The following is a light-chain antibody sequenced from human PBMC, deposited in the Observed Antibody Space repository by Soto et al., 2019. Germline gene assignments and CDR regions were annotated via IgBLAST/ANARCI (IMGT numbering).Light chain of an antibody. CDR2: DAS. CDR3: QQYRCYGRT. CDR1: QSTSEF. J-gene: IGKJ4*01. Sequence: DIQMTQSPSTLSASVGDSVTTACLASQSTSEFLAWYQRKPGKAPELLIYDASNLETVVPSRFSGSGSGTEFALTITSLQADDFARYYCQQYRCYGRTFRGGTRMEIK. V-gene: IGKV1-5*01.